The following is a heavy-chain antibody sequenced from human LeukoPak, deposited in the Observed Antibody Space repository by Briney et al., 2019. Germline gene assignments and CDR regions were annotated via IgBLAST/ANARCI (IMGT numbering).Heavy chain of an antibody. D-gene: IGHD3/OR15-3a*01. J-gene: IGHJ4*02. CDR3: ARSQDSFDY. CDR1: GYTFTGYY. Sequence: PRASVKVSCKASGYTFTGYYMHWVRQAPGQGLEWMGWINPNSGGTNYAQTFQGSVTMTRDTSISTAYMDLSRLRSDDTAVYYCARSQDSFDYWGQGNLVTVSS. CDR2: INPNSGGT. V-gene: IGHV1-2*02.